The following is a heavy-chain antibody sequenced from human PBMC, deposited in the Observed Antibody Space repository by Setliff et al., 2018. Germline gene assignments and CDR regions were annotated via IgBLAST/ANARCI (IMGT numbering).Heavy chain of an antibody. CDR1: GGSISSGNYY. D-gene: IGHD3-10*01. J-gene: IGHJ6*03. Sequence: LSLTCRVSGGSISSGNYYWGLIRQPPGKGLEWVATIYYSGSTYSNPSLKSRLIISVDAPDNLFSVKLSSVTAADTAVYYCARHKSNGSGSYPSLYMDVWGKGIMVTVSS. CDR3: ARHKSNGSGSYPSLYMDV. V-gene: IGHV4-39*01. CDR2: IYYSGST.